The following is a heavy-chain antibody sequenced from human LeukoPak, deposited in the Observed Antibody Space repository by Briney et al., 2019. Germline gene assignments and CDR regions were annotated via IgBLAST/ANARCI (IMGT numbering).Heavy chain of an antibody. V-gene: IGHV1-46*01. CDR1: GYTFTSYY. CDR2: INPSGGST. CDR3: ARGWDRYAYCGGGSCPDFDY. D-gene: IGHD2-15*01. J-gene: IGHJ4*02. Sequence: EASVTVSCKASGYTFTSYYMHWVRQAPGQGLEWMGIINPSGGSTSYAQKFQGRVTMTRDTSTSTVYMELSSLRSEDTAVYYCARGWDRYAYCGGGSCPDFDYWGQGTLVTVSS.